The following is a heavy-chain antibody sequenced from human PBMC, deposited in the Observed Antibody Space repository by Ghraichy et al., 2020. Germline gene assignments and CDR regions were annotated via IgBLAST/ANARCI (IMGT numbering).Heavy chain of an antibody. V-gene: IGHV4-34*01. Sequence: SETLSLTCAVYGGSFSGYYWSWIRQPPGKGLEWIGEINHSGSTNYNPSLKSRVTISVDTSKNQFSLKLSSVTAADTAVYYCARPTKRGYSYGSYYFDYWGQGTLVTVSS. J-gene: IGHJ4*02. CDR1: GGSFSGYY. CDR3: ARPTKRGYSYGSYYFDY. D-gene: IGHD5-18*01. CDR2: INHSGST.